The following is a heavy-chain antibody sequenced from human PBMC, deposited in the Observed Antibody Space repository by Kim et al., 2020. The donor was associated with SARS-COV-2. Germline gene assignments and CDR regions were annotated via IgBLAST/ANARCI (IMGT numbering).Heavy chain of an antibody. CDR3: TTDISEYSSSWYRYFDY. Sequence: GGSLRLSCAASGFTFSNAWMSWVRQAPGKGLEWVGRIKSKTDGGTTDYAAPVKGRFTISRDDSKNTLYLQMNSLKTEDTAVYYCTTDISEYSSSWYRYFDYWGQGTLVTVSS. CDR2: IKSKTDGGTT. D-gene: IGHD6-13*01. J-gene: IGHJ4*02. CDR1: GFTFSNAW. V-gene: IGHV3-15*01.